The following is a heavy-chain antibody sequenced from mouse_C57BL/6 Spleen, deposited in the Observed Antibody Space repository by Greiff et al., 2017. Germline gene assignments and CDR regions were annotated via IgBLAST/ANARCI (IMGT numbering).Heavy chain of an antibody. Sequence: EVQLQQSGPELVKPGASVKISCKASGYTFTDYYMNWVKQSHGKSLEWIGDINPNNGGTSYNQKFKGKATLTVDKSSSTAYMELRSLTSEDSAVYYCARYYYSNDAMDYWGQGTSVTVSS. V-gene: IGHV1-26*01. CDR3: ARYYYSNDAMDY. CDR1: GYTFTDYY. D-gene: IGHD2-5*01. CDR2: INPNNGGT. J-gene: IGHJ4*01.